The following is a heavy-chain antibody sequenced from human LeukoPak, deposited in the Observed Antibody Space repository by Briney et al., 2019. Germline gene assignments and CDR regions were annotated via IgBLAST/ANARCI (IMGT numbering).Heavy chain of an antibody. CDR2: IKSKIDGGTV. CDR3: TTRCQDGC. Sequence: GRSLRLSCVASGFTFSDAWMSWVRQAPGKGLEWVGRIKSKIDGGTVDYGAPVKGRFTISRDDSRNTLYLQMNSLKTEDTAVYYCTTRCQDGCWGQGTLVTVS. D-gene: IGHD2-8*01. CDR1: GFTFSDAW. V-gene: IGHV3-15*01. J-gene: IGHJ4*02.